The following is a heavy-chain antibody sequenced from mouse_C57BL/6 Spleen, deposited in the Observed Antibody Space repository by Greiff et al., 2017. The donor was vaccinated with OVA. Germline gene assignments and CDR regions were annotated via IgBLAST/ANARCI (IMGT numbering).Heavy chain of an antibody. CDR1: GFTFSDYG. J-gene: IGHJ4*01. D-gene: IGHD1-1*01. CDR3: ARDTVVSMDY. Sequence: VHLVASGGGLVKPGGSLKLSCAASGFTFSDYGLHWVRQAPEKGLEWVAYISSGSSTIYYADTVKGRFTISRDNAKNTLFLQMTSLRSEDTAMYYCARDTVVSMDYWGQGTSVTVSS. CDR2: ISSGSSTI. V-gene: IGHV5-17*01.